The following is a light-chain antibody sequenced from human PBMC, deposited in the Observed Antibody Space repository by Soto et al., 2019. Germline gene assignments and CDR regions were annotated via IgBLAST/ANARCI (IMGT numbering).Light chain of an antibody. CDR1: QSVSST. Sequence: EIFMTQSPATLSVSQWEIATLSCRASQSVSSTLAWYQRKPGQAPRLLIYGASTRATGIPARFSGSGSGTEFTLTISSLQSEDFAVYYCQQYNNWPITFGQGTRLEIK. CDR3: QQYNNWPIT. CDR2: GAS. J-gene: IGKJ5*01. V-gene: IGKV3-15*01.